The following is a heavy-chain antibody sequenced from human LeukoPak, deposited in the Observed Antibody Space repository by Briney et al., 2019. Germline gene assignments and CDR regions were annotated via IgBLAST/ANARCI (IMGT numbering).Heavy chain of an antibody. V-gene: IGHV3-33*01. CDR2: MWYDGSNK. Sequence: GRSLRLSCAASGFTFSSYGMHWVRQAPGKGLEWVAVMWYDGSNKYYADSVKGRFTVSRDNSKNTLYLQMNSLRAEDTAIYYCARDSWAFDYWGQGTLVTVSS. CDR1: GFTFSSYG. J-gene: IGHJ4*02. CDR3: ARDSWAFDY. D-gene: IGHD3-16*01.